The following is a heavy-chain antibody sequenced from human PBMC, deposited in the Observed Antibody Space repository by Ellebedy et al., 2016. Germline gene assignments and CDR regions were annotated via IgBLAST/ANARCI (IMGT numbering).Heavy chain of an antibody. CDR3: ARVPYCSSTSCYAPDY. Sequence: SETLSLTXTVSGGSISSSSYYWGWIRQPPGKGLEWIGSIYYSGSTYYNPSLKSRVTISVDTSKNQFSLKLSSVTAADTAVYYCARVPYCSSTSCYAPDYWGQGTLVTVSS. V-gene: IGHV4-39*07. J-gene: IGHJ4*02. CDR2: IYYSGST. D-gene: IGHD2-2*01. CDR1: GGSISSSSYY.